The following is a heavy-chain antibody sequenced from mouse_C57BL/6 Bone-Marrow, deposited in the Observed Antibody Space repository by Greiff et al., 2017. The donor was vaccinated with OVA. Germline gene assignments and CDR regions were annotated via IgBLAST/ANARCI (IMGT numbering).Heavy chain of an antibody. CDR1: GYAFSSSW. V-gene: IGHV1-82*01. J-gene: IGHJ4*01. D-gene: IGHD1-1*01. CDR2: IYPGDGDT. Sequence: VQLQQSGPELVKPGASVKISCKASGYAFSSSWMNWVKQRPGKGLEWIGRIYPGDGDTNYNGKFKGKATLTADKSSSTAYMQLSSLTSEDSAVYFCAREFITTPYYAMDYWGQGTSVTVSS. CDR3: AREFITTPYYAMDY.